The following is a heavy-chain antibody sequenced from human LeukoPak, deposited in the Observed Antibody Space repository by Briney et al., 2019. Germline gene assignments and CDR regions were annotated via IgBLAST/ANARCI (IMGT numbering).Heavy chain of an antibody. CDR2: IYYSGST. D-gene: IGHD3-22*01. J-gene: IGHJ5*02. Sequence: PSETLSLTCTVSGGSISSGGYYWSWIRQHPGKGLEWIGYIYYSGSTNYNPSLKSRVTISVDTSKNQFSLKLSSVTAADTAVYYCARQGYYYDSSGYYWFDPWGQGTLVTVSS. V-gene: IGHV4-61*08. CDR1: GGSISSGGYY. CDR3: ARQGYYYDSSGYYWFDP.